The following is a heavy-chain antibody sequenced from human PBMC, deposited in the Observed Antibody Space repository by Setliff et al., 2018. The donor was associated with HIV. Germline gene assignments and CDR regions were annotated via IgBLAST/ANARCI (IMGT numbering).Heavy chain of an antibody. CDR3: ARTSTTTGTTLNWFGP. J-gene: IGHJ5*02. CDR1: GFTLSTYT. D-gene: IGHD1-1*01. V-gene: IGHV3-21*01. CDR2: ISSNIIYI. Sequence: GGSLRLSCAASGFTLSTYTMNWVRQAPGKGLEWISSISSNIIYIYYADSVRGRFTISRDNAKNSLYLQMNSLRVEDTAVYYCARTSTTTGTTLNWFGPWGQGTLVTVSS.